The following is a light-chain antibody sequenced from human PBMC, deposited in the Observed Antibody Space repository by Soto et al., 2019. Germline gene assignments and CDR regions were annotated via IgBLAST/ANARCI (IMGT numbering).Light chain of an antibody. CDR1: HDIGNY. Sequence: DIQMTQSPPYLSASIGDRVPITCQARHDIGNYLNWYQNKPGKAPNLVIYGSFNLETWVPSRFSGGGSGTDFTFTISSLRPEDIATYYGQHSDHLPLFGPGTKVDF. CDR2: GSF. V-gene: IGKV1-33*01. J-gene: IGKJ3*01. CDR3: QHSDHLPL.